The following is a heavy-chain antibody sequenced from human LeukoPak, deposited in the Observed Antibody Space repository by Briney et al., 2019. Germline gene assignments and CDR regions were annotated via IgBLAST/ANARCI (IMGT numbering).Heavy chain of an antibody. CDR1: GFTVSNNY. V-gene: IGHV3-53*01. CDR2: IYGGGNT. J-gene: IGHJ4*02. Sequence: PGGSLRLSCAASGFTVSNNYMSWVRQAPGKGLEWVSVIYGGGNTFYADSVKGRFTISRDSSQNTLYLQMNSLRAEDTAVYYCAKDGEGYYDSSGYYGYWGQGTLVTVSS. D-gene: IGHD3-22*01. CDR3: AKDGEGYYDSSGYYGY.